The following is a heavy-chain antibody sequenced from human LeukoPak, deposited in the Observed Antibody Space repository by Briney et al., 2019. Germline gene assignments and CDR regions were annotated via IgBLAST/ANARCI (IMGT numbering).Heavy chain of an antibody. J-gene: IGHJ4*02. CDR2: ISGSGGST. V-gene: IGHV3-23*01. CDR1: GFTFSSYA. D-gene: IGHD1-26*01. CDR3: AKDPQWELPSPFDH. Sequence: PGGSLRLSCAASGFTFSSYAMSWVRQAPGGGLEWVSAISGSGGSTYYADSVKGRFSISRDNSKNTLYLLMNSLRAEDTAVYYCAKDPQWELPSPFDHWGQGTLVTVSS.